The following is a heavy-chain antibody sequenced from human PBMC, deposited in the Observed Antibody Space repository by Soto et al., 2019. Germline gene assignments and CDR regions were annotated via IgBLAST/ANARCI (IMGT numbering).Heavy chain of an antibody. CDR3: ASVLQLVGYFYYYMDV. CDR2: ISAYNGDT. D-gene: IGHD6-13*01. J-gene: IGHJ6*03. Sequence: ASVKVSCKASGYTFTNYGITWVRQAPGQGLEWMGWISAYNGDTHYTQRLQGRVTMTTDTSTSTAYMELRGLRSDDTAVNNNASVLQLVGYFYYYMDVWGQGTTVTVSS. V-gene: IGHV1-18*01. CDR1: GYTFTNYG.